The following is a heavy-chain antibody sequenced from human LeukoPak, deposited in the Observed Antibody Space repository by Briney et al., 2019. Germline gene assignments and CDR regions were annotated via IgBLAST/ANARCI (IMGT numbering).Heavy chain of an antibody. D-gene: IGHD3-10*01. J-gene: IGHJ4*02. CDR2: INHSGST. CDR1: GGSFSAYY. V-gene: IGHV4-34*01. CDR3: ARGAGFGELLFDFHY. Sequence: SETLYLTCAVYGGSFSAYYWSRIRQPPGKGLEWIGEINHSGSTNYNPSLKSRVTISVDTSKNQFSLKLSSVTAADTAVYYCARGAGFGELLFDFHYWGQGTLVTVSS.